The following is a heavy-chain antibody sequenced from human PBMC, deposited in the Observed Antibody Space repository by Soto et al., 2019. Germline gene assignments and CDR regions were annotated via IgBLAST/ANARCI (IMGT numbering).Heavy chain of an antibody. V-gene: IGHV1-18*01. CDR3: ARDIDSSGWRTHRYYYYGMDV. J-gene: IGHJ6*02. CDR1: GYTFTSYG. Sequence: GASVKVSCKASGYTFTSYGISWVRPAPGQGLEWMGWISAYNGNTNYAQKLQGRVTMTTDTSTSTAYMELRSLRSDDTAVYYCARDIDSSGWRTHRYYYYGMDVWGQGTTVTVSS. D-gene: IGHD6-19*01. CDR2: ISAYNGNT.